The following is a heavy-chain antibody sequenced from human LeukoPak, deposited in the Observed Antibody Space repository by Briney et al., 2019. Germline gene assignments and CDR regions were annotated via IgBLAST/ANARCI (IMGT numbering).Heavy chain of an antibody. CDR3: ARGRDDFWSGYYAVRRSYFDY. V-gene: IGHV4-34*01. CDR2: INHSGST. D-gene: IGHD3-3*01. Sequence: SETLSLTCAVYGGSFSGYYWSWIRQPPGKGLEWIGGINHSGSTNYNPSLKSRVTISVDTSKNQFSLKLSSVTAADTAVYYCARGRDDFWSGYYAVRRSYFDYWGQGTLVTVSS. J-gene: IGHJ4*02. CDR1: GGSFSGYY.